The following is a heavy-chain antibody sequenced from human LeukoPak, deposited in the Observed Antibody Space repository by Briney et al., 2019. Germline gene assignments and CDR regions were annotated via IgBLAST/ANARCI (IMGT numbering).Heavy chain of an antibody. CDR3: ARGQLWSNYFDY. J-gene: IGHJ4*02. D-gene: IGHD5-18*01. CDR1: GGSIGSSSYY. CDR2: IYYSGST. V-gene: IGHV4-39*01. Sequence: SETLSLTCTVSGGSIGSSSYYWGWIRQPPGKGLEWIGSIYYSGSTYYSPSLKSRVTISVDTSKNQFSLKLSSVTAADTAVYYCARGQLWSNYFDYWGQGTLVTVSS.